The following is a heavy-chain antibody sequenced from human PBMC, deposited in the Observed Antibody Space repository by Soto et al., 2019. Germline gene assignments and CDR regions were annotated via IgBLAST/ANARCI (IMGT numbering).Heavy chain of an antibody. Sequence: GGSLRLSCVASGFTFSNHAMTWVRQAPGKGLEWVSAISGSGAKTYYADSVKGRFTISRDNSKNTLYLEMNSLRAEDTAVYYCAKRSRDQRDSIGYFSQSDYWGQGTLVTVSS. J-gene: IGHJ4*02. CDR3: AKRSRDQRDSIGYFSQSDY. V-gene: IGHV3-23*01. CDR1: GFTFSNHA. D-gene: IGHD3-22*01. CDR2: ISGSGAKT.